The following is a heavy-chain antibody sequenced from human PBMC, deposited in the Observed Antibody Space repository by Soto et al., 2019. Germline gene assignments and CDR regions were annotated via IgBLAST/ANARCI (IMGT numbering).Heavy chain of an antibody. CDR1: GFTFSSYG. D-gene: IGHD2-15*01. CDR3: AKVRTHVRGGGYYLDY. V-gene: IGHV3-30*18. Sequence: WLSLRLSRAASGFTFSSYGMHWVRQAPGKGLEWVAVISYDGSNKYYADSVKGRFTISRDNSKNTLYLQMNSLRAEDTAVYYCAKVRTHVRGGGYYLDYWGQGTLVTVSS. CDR2: ISYDGSNK. J-gene: IGHJ4*02.